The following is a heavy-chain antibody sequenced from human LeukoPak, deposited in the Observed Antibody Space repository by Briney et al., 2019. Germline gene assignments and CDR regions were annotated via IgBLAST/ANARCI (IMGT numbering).Heavy chain of an antibody. CDR2: IIPIFGTA. V-gene: IGHV1-69*13. Sequence: GASVTVSFKASGGTFSSYAISWVRQAPGQGLEWMGGIIPIFGTANYAQKFQGRVTITADESTSTAYMELSSLRSEDTAVYYCARASELLWFGDYYYGMDVWGQGTTVTVSS. D-gene: IGHD3-10*01. CDR1: GGTFSSYA. CDR3: ARASELLWFGDYYYGMDV. J-gene: IGHJ6*02.